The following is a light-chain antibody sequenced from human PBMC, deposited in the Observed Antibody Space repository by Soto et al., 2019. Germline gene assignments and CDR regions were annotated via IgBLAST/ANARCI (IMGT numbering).Light chain of an antibody. CDR3: QQYGTSPWT. Sequence: EIVLTQSPGTLSLSPGERATLSCRASQSVSSSFLAWYQQKPGQAPRLLIYGASSRATGIPDRFTGSGSGTDFTLTISRVEPEDFAVYYCQQYGTSPWTFGQGTKVESK. V-gene: IGKV3-20*01. CDR2: GAS. J-gene: IGKJ1*01. CDR1: QSVSSSF.